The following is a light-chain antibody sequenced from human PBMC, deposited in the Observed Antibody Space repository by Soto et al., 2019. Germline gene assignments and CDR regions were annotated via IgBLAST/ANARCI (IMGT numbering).Light chain of an antibody. CDR3: QQRGDWPPIT. CDR1: QSVSTF. CDR2: NAS. Sequence: DIVLTQSPATLSLSQGDRAILSCRASQSVSTFLAWFQQKPGQPPRLLIYNASTRTTGIPARFSGSGSGTDFTLTISSLEPEDFAVYYCQQRGDWPPITFGQGTRLEIK. V-gene: IGKV3-11*01. J-gene: IGKJ5*01.